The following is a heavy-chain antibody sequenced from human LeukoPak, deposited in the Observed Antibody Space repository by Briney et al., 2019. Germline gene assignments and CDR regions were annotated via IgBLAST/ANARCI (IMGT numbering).Heavy chain of an antibody. V-gene: IGHV3-7*01. CDR1: GFTFSTYW. Sequence: GGSLRLSCAASGFTFSTYWMSWGRQAPGKGLEGVANINQGGSEKHYVDSVKGRFTISRDNAKNSLDLQVNSLRVEDTAVYLCARGYCSGGSCYGGGFDYWGQGTLVTVSS. J-gene: IGHJ4*02. CDR3: ARGYCSGGSCYGGGFDY. CDR2: INQGGSEK. D-gene: IGHD2-15*01.